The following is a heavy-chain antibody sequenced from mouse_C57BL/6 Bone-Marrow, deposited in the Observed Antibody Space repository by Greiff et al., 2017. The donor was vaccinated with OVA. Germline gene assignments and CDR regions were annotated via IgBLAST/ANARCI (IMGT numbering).Heavy chain of an antibody. CDR2: IYPRSGNT. CDR3: AKWAQAIYYFDY. CDR1: GYTFTSYG. D-gene: IGHD3-2*02. J-gene: IGHJ2*01. Sequence: VQVVESGAELARPGASVKLSCKASGYTFTSYGISWVKQRTGQGLEWIGEIYPRSGNTYYNEKFKGKATLTADKSSSTAYMELRSLTSEDSAVYFCAKWAQAIYYFDYWGQGTTLTVSS. V-gene: IGHV1-81*01.